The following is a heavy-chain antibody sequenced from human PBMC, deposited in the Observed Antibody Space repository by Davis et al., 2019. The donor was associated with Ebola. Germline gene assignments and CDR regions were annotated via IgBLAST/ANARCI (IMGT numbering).Heavy chain of an antibody. CDR3: ARLAVAATGGVGSFDI. Sequence: AASVKVSCKASGYTFTGYYMHWVRQAPGQGLEWMGRINPNSGDTIYTQKFQGRVTMTRDTSPSTAYMGLSRLRSDDRAVYYCARLAVAATGGVGSFDIWGQGTMVTVSS. D-gene: IGHD6-19*01. CDR2: INPNSGDT. V-gene: IGHV1-2*02. J-gene: IGHJ3*02. CDR1: GYTFTGYY.